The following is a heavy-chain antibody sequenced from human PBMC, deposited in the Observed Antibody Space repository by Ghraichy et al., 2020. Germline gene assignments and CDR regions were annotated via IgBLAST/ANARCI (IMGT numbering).Heavy chain of an antibody. D-gene: IGHD2-21*02. CDR2: IFYTGTA. V-gene: IGHV4-59*01. CDR3: ARVMTSYCGGDCYSHYFAF. Sequence: GSLRLSCSVSGGSMSPFHWSWVRKSPGKGLEWIGNIFYTGTATYNSALKSRVTISIDTSTNPFSLKLRSMTAADTAVYYCARVMTSYCGGDCYSHYFAFWGQGTLVTASS. CDR1: GGSMSPFH. J-gene: IGHJ4*02.